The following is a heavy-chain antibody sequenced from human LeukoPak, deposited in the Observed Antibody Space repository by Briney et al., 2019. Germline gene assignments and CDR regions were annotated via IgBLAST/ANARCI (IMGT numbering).Heavy chain of an antibody. J-gene: IGHJ4*02. CDR2: IKQDGSEK. CDR1: GFTFSSYW. CDR3: ARLGYSYGFVYFDY. V-gene: IGHV3-7*01. D-gene: IGHD5-18*01. Sequence: GGSLRLSCAASGFTFSSYWMSWVRQAPGKGLEWVANIKQDGSEKYYVDSVKGRFTISRDNAKNSLYLQMNSLRAEDTAVYYCARLGYSYGFVYFDYWGQGTLVTVSS.